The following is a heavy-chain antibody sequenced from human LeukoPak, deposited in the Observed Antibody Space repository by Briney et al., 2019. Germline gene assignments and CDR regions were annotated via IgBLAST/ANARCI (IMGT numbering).Heavy chain of an antibody. CDR3: AKDRGHGEIGDY. D-gene: IGHD3-16*01. V-gene: IGHV3-30*18. J-gene: IGHJ4*02. Sequence: PGGSLRLSCAASGFTFSTYSMHWVRQDPGKGLEWVAVLSDDGTNKYYIDSVKGRFTISRDNSKNTLYLQMSSLRAEDTAVYYCAKDRGHGEIGDYWGQGTLVTVSS. CDR1: GFTFSTYS. CDR2: LSDDGTNK.